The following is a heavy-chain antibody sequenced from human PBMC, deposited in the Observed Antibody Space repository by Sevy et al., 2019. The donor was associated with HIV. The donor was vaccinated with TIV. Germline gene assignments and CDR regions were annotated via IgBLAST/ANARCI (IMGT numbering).Heavy chain of an antibody. Sequence: GGSLRLSCTASGFTFSSYDMNWVRQAPGKGLKWVSKISSSGSSIYYADSVKGRFTISRDNAKNSLNLQMNSLRAEDTAVYYCTRNGGAFDNGFDPWGQRTLVTVSS. V-gene: IGHV3-48*03. D-gene: IGHD2-8*01. CDR1: GFTFSSYD. J-gene: IGHJ5*02. CDR3: TRNGGAFDNGFDP. CDR2: ISSSGSSI.